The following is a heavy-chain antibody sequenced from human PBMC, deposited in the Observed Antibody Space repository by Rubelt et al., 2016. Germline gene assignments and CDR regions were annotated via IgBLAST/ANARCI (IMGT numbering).Heavy chain of an antibody. CDR3: ARWIQLKVFDY. D-gene: IGHD5-18*01. CDR2: INHSGST. CDR1: GGSFSGYY. V-gene: IGHV4-34*01. J-gene: IGHJ4*02. Sequence: QVQLQQWGAGLLKPSETLSLTCAVYGGSFSGYYWSWIRQPPGKGLEWIGEINHSGSTNYNPSPKSRVNISGDTAKNQVSRKLNSVTAADTAVDYCARWIQLKVFDYWGQGTLVTVSA.